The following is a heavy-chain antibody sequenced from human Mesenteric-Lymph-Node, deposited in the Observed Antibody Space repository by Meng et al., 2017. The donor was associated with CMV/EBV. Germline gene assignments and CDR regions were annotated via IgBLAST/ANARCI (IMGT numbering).Heavy chain of an antibody. Sequence: SFSGYYWRWIRQPPGKGLEWIGEINHSGSTNYNPSLKSRVTISVDTSKNQFSLKLSSVTAADTAVYYCARWRGTYYYGSGSRNWFDPWGQGTLVTVSS. V-gene: IGHV4-34*01. CDR1: SFSGYY. J-gene: IGHJ5*02. CDR3: ARWRGTYYYGSGSRNWFDP. D-gene: IGHD3-10*01. CDR2: INHSGST.